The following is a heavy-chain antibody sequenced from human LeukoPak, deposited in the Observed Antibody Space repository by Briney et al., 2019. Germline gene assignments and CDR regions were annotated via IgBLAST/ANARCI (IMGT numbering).Heavy chain of an antibody. D-gene: IGHD2-15*01. CDR2: ISGRGGST. J-gene: IGHJ5*02. CDR1: GFTFSSYA. V-gene: IGHV3-23*01. CDR3: AKKRYCSGGSCYSHWFDP. Sequence: PGGSLRLSCAASGFTFSSYAMSWVRQAPGKGLEWVSAISGRGGSTYYADSVKGRFTISRDNSKNTLYLQMNSLRAEDTAVYYCAKKRYCSGGSCYSHWFDPWGQGTLVTVSS.